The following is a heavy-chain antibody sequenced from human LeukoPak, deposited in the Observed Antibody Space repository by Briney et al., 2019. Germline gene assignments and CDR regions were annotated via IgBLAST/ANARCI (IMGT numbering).Heavy chain of an antibody. V-gene: IGHV3-7*01. J-gene: IGHJ3*02. D-gene: IGHD1-14*01. CDR2: IKENGNEQ. CDR1: GFTFSSYW. CDR3: ARGPGDFDASDI. Sequence: GGSLRLSCTSSGFTFSSYWMSWVHQAPGKGPEWVAHIKENGNEQYYADSVKGRFTISRDNAKKSLCLQMNSLRAEDTAVYYCARGPGDFDASDIWGQGTMVTVSS.